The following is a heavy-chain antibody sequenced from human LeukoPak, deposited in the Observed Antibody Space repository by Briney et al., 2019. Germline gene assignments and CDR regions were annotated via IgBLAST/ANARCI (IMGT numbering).Heavy chain of an antibody. CDR1: GGSISSYY. CDR2: IYYSGTT. D-gene: IGHD4-17*01. Sequence: SETLSLTCTVSGGSISSYYWSWIRQPPGKGLEWIGYIYYSGTTYYNPSLESRVTISVDTSKNQFSLKLSSVTAADTAVYYCARGGDYGDFNTVGFDYWGQGTLVTVSS. J-gene: IGHJ4*02. V-gene: IGHV4-30-4*08. CDR3: ARGGDYGDFNTVGFDY.